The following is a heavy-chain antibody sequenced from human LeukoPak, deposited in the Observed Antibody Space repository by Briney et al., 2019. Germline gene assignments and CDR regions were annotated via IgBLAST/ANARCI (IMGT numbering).Heavy chain of an antibody. CDR2: INPNSGGT. Sequence: GSLKVSCKASGYTFTGYYMHWVRQAPGQGLEWMGWINPNSGGTNNAQKFQGRVTMTRDTSISTDYMELSRLRSDDTAVYYCARDSAMIVVGDFDYWGQGTLVTVS. V-gene: IGHV1-2*02. CDR1: GYTFTGYY. D-gene: IGHD3-22*01. J-gene: IGHJ4*02. CDR3: ARDSAMIVVGDFDY.